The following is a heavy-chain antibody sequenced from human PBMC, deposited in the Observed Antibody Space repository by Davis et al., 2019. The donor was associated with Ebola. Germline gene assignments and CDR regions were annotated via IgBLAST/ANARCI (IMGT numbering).Heavy chain of an antibody. CDR1: GGTFSSYA. V-gene: IGHV1-69*13. D-gene: IGHD4-17*01. Sequence: SVKVSCKASGGTFSSYAISWVRQAPGQGLEWMGGIIPIFGTANYGQKFQGRVTITADESTSTAYMELSSLRTEDTAVYYCARGRSYYSYYMDVWGKGTTVTVSS. CDR2: IIPIFGTA. CDR3: ARGRSYYSYYMDV. J-gene: IGHJ6*03.